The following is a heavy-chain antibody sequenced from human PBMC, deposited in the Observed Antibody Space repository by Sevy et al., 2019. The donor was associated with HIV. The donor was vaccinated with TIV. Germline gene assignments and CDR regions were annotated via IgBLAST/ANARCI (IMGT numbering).Heavy chain of an antibody. Sequence: GGSLRLSCVASGFTFSNYEMNWVRQAPGKGLEWVSYITGSGNIIYYADSVKGRFTISRDNAKNPLNLQMNSLRTEDTAIYYCAREFGRDAFDIWGQGTMVTVSS. V-gene: IGHV3-48*03. J-gene: IGHJ3*02. CDR1: GFTFSNYE. D-gene: IGHD1-26*01. CDR2: ITGSGNII. CDR3: AREFGRDAFDI.